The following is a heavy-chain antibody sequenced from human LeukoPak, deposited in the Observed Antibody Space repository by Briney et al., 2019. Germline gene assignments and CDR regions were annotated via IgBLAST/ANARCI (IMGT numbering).Heavy chain of an antibody. D-gene: IGHD4-17*01. Sequence: SETLSLTCAVSGGSISSASYYWSWIRQPAGKGLEWIGRIYTSGSTNYNPSLKSRVTISIDTSKNQFSLKLSSVTAADTAVYYCARRYGDYGYGWFDPWGQGTLVTVSS. V-gene: IGHV4-61*02. J-gene: IGHJ5*02. CDR3: ARRYGDYGYGWFDP. CDR2: IYTSGST. CDR1: GGSISSASYY.